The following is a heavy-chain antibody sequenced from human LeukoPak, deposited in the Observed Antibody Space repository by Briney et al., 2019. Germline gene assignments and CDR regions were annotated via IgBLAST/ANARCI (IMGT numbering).Heavy chain of an antibody. Sequence: SETLSLTCTVSGGSISSSSYYWGWIRQPPGKGLEWIGSIYYSGSTYYNPSLKSRVTISVDTSKNQFSLKLSSVTAADTAVYYCTARPSRGDYVGYWGQGTLVTVSS. CDR1: GGSISSSSYY. CDR2: IYYSGST. V-gene: IGHV4-39*01. J-gene: IGHJ4*02. CDR3: TARPSRGDYVGY. D-gene: IGHD3-10*01.